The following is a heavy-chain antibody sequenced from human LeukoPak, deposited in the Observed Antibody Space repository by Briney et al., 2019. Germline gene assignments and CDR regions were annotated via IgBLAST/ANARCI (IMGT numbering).Heavy chain of an antibody. CDR3: ARADYDILTGCGMDV. V-gene: IGHV1-2*06. CDR1: GYTFTGYY. D-gene: IGHD3-9*01. Sequence: ASVKVSCKASGYTFTGYYMHWVRQAPGQGLEWMGRINPNSGGTNYAQKFQGRVTMTRDTSTSTVYMELSSLRSEDTAVYYCARADYDILTGCGMDVWGQGTTVTVSS. J-gene: IGHJ6*02. CDR2: INPNSGGT.